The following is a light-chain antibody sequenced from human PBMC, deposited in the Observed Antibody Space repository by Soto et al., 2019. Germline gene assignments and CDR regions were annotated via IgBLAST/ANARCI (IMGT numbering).Light chain of an antibody. CDR1: QSVLYSSNNKNY. CDR2: WAS. V-gene: IGKV4-1*01. J-gene: IGKJ1*01. Sequence: DIVMTQSPDSLAVSLGERATINCKSSQSVLYSSNNKNYLSWYQQKPGQPPKLLIYWASTRESGVPDRFSGSGSGTEFTLTISSLQAEDVAVYYCQQYFRPWTFGHGTKVEIK. CDR3: QQYFRPWT.